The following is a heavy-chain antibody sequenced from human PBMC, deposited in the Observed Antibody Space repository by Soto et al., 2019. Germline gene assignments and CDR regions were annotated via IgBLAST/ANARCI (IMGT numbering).Heavy chain of an antibody. J-gene: IGHJ6*02. CDR2: IIPIFGTA. V-gene: IGHV1-69*13. CDR3: ARDHPKYSGYDDAYYGMDV. CDR1: GGTFSSYA. D-gene: IGHD5-12*01. Sequence: SVKVSCNASGGTFSSYAISWVRQAPGQGLEWMGGIIPIFGTANYAQKFQGRVTITADESTSTAYMELSSLRSEDTAVYYCARDHPKYSGYDDAYYGMDVWGQGTTVTVSS.